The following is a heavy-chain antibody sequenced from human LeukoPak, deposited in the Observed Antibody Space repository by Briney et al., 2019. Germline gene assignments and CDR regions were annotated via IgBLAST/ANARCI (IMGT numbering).Heavy chain of an antibody. D-gene: IGHD2-8*01. Sequence: GGSLRLSCAASGFTFSSYSMNWVRQAPGKGLEWVSYISSSSSTIYYADSVKGRFTISRDNAKNSLYLQMNSLRAEDTAVYYCARVRGCTNGVCFYYYYMDVWGKGTTVTVSS. V-gene: IGHV3-48*01. CDR2: ISSSSSTI. J-gene: IGHJ6*03. CDR3: ARVRGCTNGVCFYYYYMDV. CDR1: GFTFSSYS.